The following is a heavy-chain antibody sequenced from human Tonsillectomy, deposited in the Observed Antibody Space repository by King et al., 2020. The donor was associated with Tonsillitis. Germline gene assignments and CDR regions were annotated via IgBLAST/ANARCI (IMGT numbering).Heavy chain of an antibody. J-gene: IGHJ4*02. D-gene: IGHD3-16*02. CDR2: ISSSSGFT. CDR3: ARYDYLWGSYRYGLDY. CDR1: GFTFNDYY. Sequence: VQLVESGGDLVKPGGSLRLSCAASGFTFNDYYMTWIRQAPGKGLEWISYISSSSGFTNYADSVKGRFTISRDNAKNALYLQMNSLGAEDTAVYYCARYDYLWGSYRYGLDYGGQGTLVTVSS. V-gene: IGHV3-11*06.